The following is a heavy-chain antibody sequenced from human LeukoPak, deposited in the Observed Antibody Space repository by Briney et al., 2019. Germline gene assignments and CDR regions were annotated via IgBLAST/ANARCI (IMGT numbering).Heavy chain of an antibody. D-gene: IGHD6-13*01. CDR3: ARDSAAGTSDY. V-gene: IGHV4-31*03. J-gene: IGHJ4*02. CDR2: IYYSGSA. Sequence: SQTLSLTCTVSGGSISSGGYYWSWIRQHPGKGLEWIGYIYYSGSAYYNPSLKSRVTISVDTSRNQFSLKLSSVTAADTAVYYCARDSAAGTSDYWGQGTLVTVSS. CDR1: GGSISSGGYY.